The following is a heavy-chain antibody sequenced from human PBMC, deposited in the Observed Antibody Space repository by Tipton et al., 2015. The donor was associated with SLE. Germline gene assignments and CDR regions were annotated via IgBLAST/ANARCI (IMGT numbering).Heavy chain of an antibody. J-gene: IGHJ6*03. CDR2: IYYSGST. CDR3: ARGGGIRFLEWDYYYMDV. Sequence: TLSFTCTVSGGSISSYYWSWIRQPPGKGLEWIGYIYYSGSTNYNPSLKSRVTISVDTSKNQFSLKLSSVTAADTAVYYCARGGGIRFLEWDYYYMDVWGKVTTVTVSS. D-gene: IGHD3-3*01. V-gene: IGHV4-59*01. CDR1: GGSISSYY.